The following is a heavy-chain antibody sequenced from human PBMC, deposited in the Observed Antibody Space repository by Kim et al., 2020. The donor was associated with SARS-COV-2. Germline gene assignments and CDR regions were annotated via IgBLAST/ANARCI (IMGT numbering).Heavy chain of an antibody. J-gene: IGHJ6*04. Sequence: SETLSLTCTVSGGSISSSSYYWGWIRQPPGKGLEWIGSIYYSGSTYYNPSLKSRVTISVDTSKNQFSLKLSSVTAADTAVYYCARGRLTMVRGAALGAYGRDVWGEGTTVTVAS. V-gene: IGHV4-39*01. D-gene: IGHD3-10*01. CDR3: ARGRLTMVRGAALGAYGRDV. CDR2: IYYSGST. CDR1: GGSISSSSYY.